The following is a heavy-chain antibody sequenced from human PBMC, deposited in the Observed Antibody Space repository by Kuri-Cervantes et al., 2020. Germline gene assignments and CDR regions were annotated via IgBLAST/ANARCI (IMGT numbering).Heavy chain of an antibody. V-gene: IGHV3-23*01. D-gene: IGHD6-13*01. CDR3: ARDSSWYIY. Sequence: GESLKISCAASGFTFSSYAMSWVRQAPGKGLEWVSGISGSGGSTYYAESVKGRFTISRDNAKNSLYLQMNSLRAEDTAVYYCARDSSWYIYWGQGALVTVSS. CDR2: ISGSGGST. J-gene: IGHJ4*02. CDR1: GFTFSSYA.